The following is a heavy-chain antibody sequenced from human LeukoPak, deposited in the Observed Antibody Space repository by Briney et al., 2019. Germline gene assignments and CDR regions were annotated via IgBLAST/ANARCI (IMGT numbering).Heavy chain of an antibody. V-gene: IGHV3-30*03. J-gene: IGHJ3*02. Sequence: GGSLRLSCAASGFTFSSYGMRWVRQAPGKGLEWVAVISYDGSNKYYADSVKGRFSISRDNSKNTLYLQMNSLRPEDTAVYYCARERGGGDAFDIWGQGTMVTVSS. D-gene: IGHD3-16*01. CDR3: ARERGGGDAFDI. CDR2: ISYDGSNK. CDR1: GFTFSSYG.